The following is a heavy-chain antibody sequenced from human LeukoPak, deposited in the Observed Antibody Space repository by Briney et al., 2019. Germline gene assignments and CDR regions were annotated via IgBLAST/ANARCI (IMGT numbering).Heavy chain of an antibody. J-gene: IGHJ4*02. V-gene: IGHV3-23*01. CDR2: ISGSGGST. D-gene: IGHD3-3*01. Sequence: GGSLRLSCAASGFTFSSYAMSWVRQAPGKGLEWVSAISGSGGSTYYADSVKGRFTISRGNSKNTLYLQMNSLRAEDTAVYYCARELMHYDFWSGSWGFDYWGQGTLVTVSS. CDR3: ARELMHYDFWSGSWGFDY. CDR1: GFTFSSYA.